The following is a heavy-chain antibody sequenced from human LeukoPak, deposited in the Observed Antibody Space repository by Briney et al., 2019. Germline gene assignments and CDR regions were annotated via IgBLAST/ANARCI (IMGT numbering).Heavy chain of an antibody. Sequence: PSETLSLTCSVYGGSFSGYYWRWIRQPPGKGLEWIGEINHSGNSNYNPSLKSRVTISVDTSKNQFSLKLNSVTAADAGVYYCARGLTHWGQGTLVTVSS. CDR1: GGSFSGYY. CDR3: ARGLTH. J-gene: IGHJ4*02. CDR2: INHSGNS. V-gene: IGHV4-34*01.